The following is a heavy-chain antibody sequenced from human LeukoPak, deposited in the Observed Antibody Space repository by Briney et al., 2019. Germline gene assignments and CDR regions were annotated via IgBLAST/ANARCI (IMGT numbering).Heavy chain of an antibody. Sequence: SETLSLTRAVCGGSFSGYYWSWIRQPPRKGLEWIGEINHSGSTNYNPSLTSRVTISVDTPKNQFSLKLSSVTAADTAVYYCARRLQWLFTVFDYWGQGTLVTVSS. D-gene: IGHD6-19*01. CDR3: ARRLQWLFTVFDY. CDR2: INHSGST. V-gene: IGHV4-34*01. J-gene: IGHJ4*02. CDR1: GGSFSGYY.